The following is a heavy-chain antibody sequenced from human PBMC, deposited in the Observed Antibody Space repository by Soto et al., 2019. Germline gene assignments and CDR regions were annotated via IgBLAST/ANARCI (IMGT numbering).Heavy chain of an antibody. CDR3: ARAHYGDYGYGMDV. V-gene: IGHV4-30-2*01. CDR2: IYHSGST. CDR1: GGSISSGGYS. J-gene: IGHJ6*02. Sequence: QLQLQESGSGLVKPSQTLSLTCAVSGGSISSGGYSWSWIRQPPGKGLEWIGYIYHSGSTYYNPSPKSPITISVDRSKNQFSLKLSSVTAADTAVYYCARAHYGDYGYGMDVWGQGTTVTVSS. D-gene: IGHD4-17*01.